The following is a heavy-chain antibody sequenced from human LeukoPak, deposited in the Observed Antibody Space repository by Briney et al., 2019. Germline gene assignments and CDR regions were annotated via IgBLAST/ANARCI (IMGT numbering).Heavy chain of an antibody. Sequence: KSSETLSLTCTVSGGSISSSSYYWGWIRQPPGKGLEWIGSIYYSGSTYYNPSLKSRVTISVDTSKNQFSLKLSSVTAADTAVYYCARHRTKVRGAPQERRPDAFDIWGQGTMVTVSS. CDR1: GGSISSSSYY. CDR2: IYYSGST. V-gene: IGHV4-39*01. D-gene: IGHD3-10*01. CDR3: ARHRTKVRGAPQERRPDAFDI. J-gene: IGHJ3*02.